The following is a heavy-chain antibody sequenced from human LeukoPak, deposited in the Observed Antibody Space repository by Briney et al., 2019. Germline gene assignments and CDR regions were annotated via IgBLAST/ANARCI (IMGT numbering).Heavy chain of an antibody. CDR2: INPDGNKK. D-gene: IGHD5-18*01. Sequence: PGGSLRLSCAASGLIVSSTSLTWVRQAPGKGLEWVASINPDGNKKYSADSVKGRFTISRDNAENSLYLQMNSLRVEDTAFYYCARDLAYSRLDYWGQGMLVTVSS. V-gene: IGHV3-7*01. J-gene: IGHJ4*02. CDR1: GLIVSSTS. CDR3: ARDLAYSRLDY.